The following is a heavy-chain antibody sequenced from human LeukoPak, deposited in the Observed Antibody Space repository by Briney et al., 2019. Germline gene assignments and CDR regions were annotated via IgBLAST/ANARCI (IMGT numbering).Heavy chain of an antibody. V-gene: IGHV4-39*07. CDR2: IYYSGST. J-gene: IGHJ6*03. CDR3: AREGAVGSGSYFNKGYYYYMDV. D-gene: IGHD3-10*01. Sequence: SETLSLTCTVSGGSISSSSYYWGWIRQPPGKGLEWIGSIYYSGSTYYNPSLKSRVTMSVDTSKNQFSLKLSSVTAADTAVYYCAREGAVGSGSYFNKGYYYYMDVWGKGTTVTISS. CDR1: GGSISSSSYY.